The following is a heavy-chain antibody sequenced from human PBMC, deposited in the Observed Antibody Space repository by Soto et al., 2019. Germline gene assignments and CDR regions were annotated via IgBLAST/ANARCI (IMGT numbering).Heavy chain of an antibody. J-gene: IGHJ3*02. Sequence: SETLSLTCAVYGASLSGYDWSWVRQPPGKGLQWIGEINQSGSSNYDPSLKSRVTISMDTSKNQFSLRLRSVTAADTAIYYCARDPNGNAFDIWGRGTMVTVS. CDR3: ARDPNGNAFDI. V-gene: IGHV4-34*01. CDR1: GASLSGYD. D-gene: IGHD1-26*01. CDR2: INQSGSS.